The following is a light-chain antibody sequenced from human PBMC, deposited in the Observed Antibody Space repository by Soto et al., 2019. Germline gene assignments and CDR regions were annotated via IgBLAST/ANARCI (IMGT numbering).Light chain of an antibody. V-gene: IGLV2-8*01. CDR1: SSDVGGYNY. Sequence: QSVLTQPPSASGSPGQSVTISCTGTSSDVGGYNYVSWYQQHPGKAPKLMVYEVNKRPSGVPDRFSGSKSGNTASLTVSGLQAEDEADYYCTSYAGDNNVFGTGTKLTVL. J-gene: IGLJ1*01. CDR3: TSYAGDNNV. CDR2: EVN.